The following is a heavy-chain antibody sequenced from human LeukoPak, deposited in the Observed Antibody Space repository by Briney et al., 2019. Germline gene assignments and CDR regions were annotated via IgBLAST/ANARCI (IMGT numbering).Heavy chain of an antibody. V-gene: IGHV3-30*04. CDR1: GFTFSSYA. J-gene: IGHJ4*02. Sequence: GGSLRLSCAASGFTFSSYAMPWVRQAPGPGLEWVAVISYDGSNKYYADSVKGRFTISRGNSKNTLYLQMNSLRAEDTAVYYCAKFGSGWYEDFDYWGQGSLVTVSS. CDR3: AKFGSGWYEDFDY. CDR2: ISYDGSNK. D-gene: IGHD6-19*01.